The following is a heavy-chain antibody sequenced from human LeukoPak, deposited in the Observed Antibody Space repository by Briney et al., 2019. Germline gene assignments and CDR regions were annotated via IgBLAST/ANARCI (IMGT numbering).Heavy chain of an antibody. J-gene: IGHJ4*02. Sequence: SVTVPFQATGGTFSSYAVRWVGQAAGKAREWMGGIIPIFCTANYAQKFQGRVTITADESTSTAYMELSSLRSEDTAVYYCARVYKYGGYDYGGPFDYWGQGTLVTVSS. CDR2: IIPIFCTA. CDR1: GGTFSSYA. CDR3: ARVYKYGGYDYGGPFDY. D-gene: IGHD5-12*01. V-gene: IGHV1-69*13.